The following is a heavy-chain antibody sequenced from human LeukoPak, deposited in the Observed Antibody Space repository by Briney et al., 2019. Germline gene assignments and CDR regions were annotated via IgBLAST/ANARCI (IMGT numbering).Heavy chain of an antibody. CDR1: GFTFSSYA. D-gene: IGHD6-19*01. V-gene: IGHV3-21*01. Sequence: GGSLRLSCAASGFTFSSYAMSWVRQAPGKGLEWVSSISSSSSYIYYADSVKGRFTISRDNAKNSLYLQMNSLRAEDTAVYYCARDPGVAVAGSVSAFDIWGQGTMVTVSP. J-gene: IGHJ3*02. CDR2: ISSSSSYI. CDR3: ARDPGVAVAGSVSAFDI.